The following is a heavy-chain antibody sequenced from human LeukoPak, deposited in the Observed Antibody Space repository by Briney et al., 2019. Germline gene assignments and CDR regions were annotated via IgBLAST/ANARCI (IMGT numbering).Heavy chain of an antibody. Sequence: PSETLSLTCTVSGGPISSYYWSWIRQPPGKGLEWIGYIYYSGSTNYNPSLKSRVTISVDTSKNQFSLKLSSVTAADTAVYYCARRGSYYDILTGYYPGAFDIWGQGTMVTVSS. V-gene: IGHV4-59*01. CDR1: GGPISSYY. J-gene: IGHJ3*02. CDR2: IYYSGST. CDR3: ARRGSYYDILTGYYPGAFDI. D-gene: IGHD3-9*01.